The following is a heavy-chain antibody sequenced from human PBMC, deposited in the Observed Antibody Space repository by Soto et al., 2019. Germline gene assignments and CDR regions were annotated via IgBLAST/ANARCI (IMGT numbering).Heavy chain of an antibody. CDR3: ACSYCGGDCYSFDI. V-gene: IGHV3-21*01. J-gene: IGHJ3*02. CDR1: GFTFSSYS. D-gene: IGHD2-21*02. Sequence: GGSLRLSCAASGFTFSSYSMNWVRQAPGKGLEWVSSISSSSSYIYYADSVKGRFTISRDNAKNSLYLQMNSLRAEDPAVYGCACSYCGGDCYSFDIWGQGTMVTVSS. CDR2: ISSSSSYI.